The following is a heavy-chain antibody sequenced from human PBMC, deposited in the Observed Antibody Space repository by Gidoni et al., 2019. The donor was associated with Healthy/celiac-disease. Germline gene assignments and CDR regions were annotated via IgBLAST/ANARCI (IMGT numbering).Heavy chain of an antibody. CDR1: GFTFSSDG. D-gene: IGHD4-17*01. CDR3: ARNYGGNLGDVFDI. J-gene: IGHJ3*02. CDR2: IWYDGSNK. V-gene: IGHV3-33*01. Sequence: QVQLVESGGGVVQPGRSLRLACAASGFTFSSDGMHWVLQAPGKGLEWWAVIWYDGSNKYYADSVKGRFTISRDNSKNTLYLQMNSLRAEDTAVYYCARNYGGNLGDVFDIWGQGTMVTVSS.